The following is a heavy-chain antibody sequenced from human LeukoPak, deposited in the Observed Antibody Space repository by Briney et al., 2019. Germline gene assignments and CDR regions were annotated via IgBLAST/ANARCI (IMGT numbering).Heavy chain of an antibody. Sequence: SETLSLTCTVSGGSISSYYWSWIRQSPGKGLECIGYIHYTGSTNYNPSLKSRVTISVETSKNQFSLKLKSVTAADTAVYYCAKVMVRGVIPFDYWGQATLVTVSS. V-gene: IGHV4-59*01. J-gene: IGHJ4*02. CDR2: IHYTGST. D-gene: IGHD3-10*01. CDR3: AKVMVRGVIPFDY. CDR1: GGSISSYY.